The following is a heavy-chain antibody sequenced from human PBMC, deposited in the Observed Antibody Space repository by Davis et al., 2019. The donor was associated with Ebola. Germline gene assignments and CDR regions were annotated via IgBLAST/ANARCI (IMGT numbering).Heavy chain of an antibody. V-gene: IGHV1-8*03. Sequence: ASVKVSCKASGYTFTSYDINWVRQATGQGLEWMGWMNPNSGNTGYAQKFQGRVTITRNTSISTAYMELSSLRSEDTAVYYCARGRGVWFREVNRGIDPWGQGTLVTVSS. CDR3: ARGRGVWFREVNRGIDP. CDR2: MNPNSGNT. CDR1: GYTFTSYD. J-gene: IGHJ5*02. D-gene: IGHD3-10*01.